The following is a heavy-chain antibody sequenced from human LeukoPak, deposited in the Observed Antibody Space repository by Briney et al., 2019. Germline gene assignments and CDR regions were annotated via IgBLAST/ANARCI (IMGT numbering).Heavy chain of an antibody. CDR3: ARSPPSSSWYPNKADY. D-gene: IGHD6-13*01. J-gene: IGHJ4*02. CDR2: INHSGST. Sequence: SETLSLTCAVYSGSFSGYYWSWIRQPPGKGLEWIGEINHSGSTNYNPSLKSRVTISVDTSKNQFSLKLSSVTAADTAVYYCARSPPSSSWYPNKADYWGQGTLVTVSS. CDR1: SGSFSGYY. V-gene: IGHV4-34*01.